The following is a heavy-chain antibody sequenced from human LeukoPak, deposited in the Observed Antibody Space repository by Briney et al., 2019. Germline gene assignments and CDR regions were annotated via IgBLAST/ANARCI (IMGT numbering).Heavy chain of an antibody. V-gene: IGHV4-4*07. J-gene: IGHJ4*02. CDR3: ARDPTTVTTIFDS. CDR2: IYPGESIYASENT. CDR1: GVSISAYY. Sequence: SETLSLTCSVSGVSISAYYWSWIRQPAGKGLEWIGRIYPGESIYASENTNYNPSLKSRVSMSGNTSKNQVSLKLRSVTAADTAVYYCARDPTTVTTIFDSWGQGTLVTVSS. D-gene: IGHD4-17*01.